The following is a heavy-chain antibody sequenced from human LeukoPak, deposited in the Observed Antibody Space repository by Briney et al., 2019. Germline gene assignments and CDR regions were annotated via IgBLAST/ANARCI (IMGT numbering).Heavy chain of an antibody. V-gene: IGHV4-59*01. CDR3: AREGVATTFDY. CDR2: IYCSGST. D-gene: IGHD5-12*01. J-gene: IGHJ4*02. Sequence: PSETLSLTCTVSGGSISSYYWSWIRQPPGKGLEWIGYIYCSGSTNYNPSLKSRVTISVDTSKNQFSLKLSSVTAADTAVYYCAREGVATTFDYWGQGTLVTVSS. CDR1: GGSISSYY.